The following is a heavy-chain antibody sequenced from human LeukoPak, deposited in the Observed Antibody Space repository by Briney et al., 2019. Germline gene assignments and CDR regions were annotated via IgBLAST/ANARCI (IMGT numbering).Heavy chain of an antibody. CDR3: VRESGFGELFPYAFDI. D-gene: IGHD3-10*01. J-gene: IGHJ3*02. V-gene: IGHV3-53*01. Sequence: QPGGALTLSCAASGFSVSNNYMSWVRQAPGKGVEWVSVIYSGGNTYYADSVKGRFAISREYSRNTVYLQMNSLRAEDTAVYYCVRESGFGELFPYAFDIWGQGTVVTVSS. CDR1: GFSVSNNY. CDR2: IYSGGNT.